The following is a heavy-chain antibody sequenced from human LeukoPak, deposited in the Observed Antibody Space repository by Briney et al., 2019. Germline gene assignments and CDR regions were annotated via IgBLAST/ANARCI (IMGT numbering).Heavy chain of an antibody. Sequence: GGSLRLSCEGSGFTFSDYWMGWVRQAPGKGLEWVANIIKDGSDKYYVDSVKGRFSISRDNAKNPVYLQMSGLRVEDTAVYYCAREGPCGGSCYVYWGQGTPVTVSS. V-gene: IGHV3-7*01. J-gene: IGHJ4*02. D-gene: IGHD2-2*01. CDR3: AREGPCGGSCYVY. CDR1: GFTFSDYW. CDR2: IIKDGSDK.